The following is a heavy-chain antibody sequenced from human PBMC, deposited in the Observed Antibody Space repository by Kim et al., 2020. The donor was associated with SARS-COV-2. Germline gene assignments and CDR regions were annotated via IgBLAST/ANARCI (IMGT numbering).Heavy chain of an antibody. CDR2: IWYDGSNK. D-gene: IGHD6-13*01. CDR1: GFTFSSYG. V-gene: IGHV3-33*01. CDR3: ARDLRSSSWYSGYYYYGMDV. Sequence: GGSLRLSCAASGFTFSSYGMHWVRQAPGKGLEWVAVIWYDGSNKYYADSVKGRFTISRDNSKNTLYLQMNSLRAEDTAVYYCARDLRSSSWYSGYYYYGMDVWGQGTTVTVSS. J-gene: IGHJ6*02.